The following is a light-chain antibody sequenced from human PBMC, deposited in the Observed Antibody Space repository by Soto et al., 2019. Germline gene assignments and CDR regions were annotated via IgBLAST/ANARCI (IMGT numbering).Light chain of an antibody. V-gene: IGKV3-20*01. CDR3: QRYGSSST. CDR1: QSVSSSY. Sequence: VMAQSPATLSESPGERATLSCRASQSVSSSYLAWYQQKPGQAPRLLIYGASSRPTGIPDRFSGSGSGTDFTLTISRLEPEDFAVYYCQRYGSSSTFGQGTRLEIK. J-gene: IGKJ5*01. CDR2: GAS.